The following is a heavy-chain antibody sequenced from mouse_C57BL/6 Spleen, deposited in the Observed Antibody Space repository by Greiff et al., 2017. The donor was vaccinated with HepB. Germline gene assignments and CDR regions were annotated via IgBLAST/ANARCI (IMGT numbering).Heavy chain of an antibody. D-gene: IGHD2-5*01. CDR1: GYTFTDYN. CDR2: INPNNGGT. V-gene: IGHV1-18*01. CDR3: ARNYYSNPHWYFDV. J-gene: IGHJ1*03. Sequence: DVQLQESGPELVKPGASVKIPCKASGYTFTDYNMDWVKQSHGKSLEWIGDINPNNGGTIYNQKFKGKATLTVDKSSSTAYMELRSLTSEDTAVYYCARNYYSNPHWYFDVWGTGTTVTVSS.